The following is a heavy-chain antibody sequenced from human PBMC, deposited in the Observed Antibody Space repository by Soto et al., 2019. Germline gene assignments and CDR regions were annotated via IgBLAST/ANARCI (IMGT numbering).Heavy chain of an antibody. CDR1: GGTFSSYA. CDR3: ARESRYCSGGSCYFLPGIDY. CDR2: IIPIFVTA. D-gene: IGHD2-15*01. V-gene: IGHV1-69*12. Sequence: QVQLVQSGAEVKKPGSSVKVSCKASGGTFSSYAISWVRQAPGQGLEWMGGIIPIFVTANYAQKFQGRVTITADESTSTDYMELSSLRSEDTAVYYCARESRYCSGGSCYFLPGIDYWGQGTLVTVSS. J-gene: IGHJ4*02.